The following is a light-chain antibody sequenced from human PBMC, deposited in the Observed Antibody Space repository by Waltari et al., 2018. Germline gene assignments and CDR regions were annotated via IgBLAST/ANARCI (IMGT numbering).Light chain of an antibody. J-gene: IGKJ2*01. V-gene: IGKV1-39*01. CDR1: QSIINY. CDR3: QESFSTPPMYK. Sequence: DIQMTQSPSSLSVSVGDRVTISCRASQSIINYLNWYQQKPGKAPKLLIYAASTLKSGVPSRFSGSGSGTDFTLTISSLQPEDFATYYCQESFSTPPMYKFGQGTKLDI. CDR2: AAS.